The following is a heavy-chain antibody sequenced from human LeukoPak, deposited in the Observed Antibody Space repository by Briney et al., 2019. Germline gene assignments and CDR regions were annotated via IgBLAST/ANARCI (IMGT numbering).Heavy chain of an antibody. V-gene: IGHV4-30-4*08. CDR2: IYYSGST. J-gene: IGHJ4*02. CDR1: GGSISSGDYY. Sequence: SQTLSLTCTVSGGSISSGDYYWSWIRQPPGKGLEWIGYIYYSGSTYYNPSLKSRVTISVDTSKNQFSLKLSSVTAADTAVYYCAREAGDSSGYYYAEVWGQGTLVTVSS. CDR3: AREAGDSSGYYYAEV. D-gene: IGHD3-22*01.